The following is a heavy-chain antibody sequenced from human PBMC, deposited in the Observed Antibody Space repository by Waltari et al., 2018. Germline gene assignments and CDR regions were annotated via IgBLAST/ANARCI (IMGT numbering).Heavy chain of an antibody. J-gene: IGHJ3*02. CDR1: GLTFGSYG. CDR3: ARGVRSAFDI. Sequence: QVQLVESGGGVVQPGGSLRLSCAAAGLTFGSYGMHRFPQAPGKGLELVAVIWYDGSNKYYADSVKGRFTISRDNSKNTLYLQMNSLRAEDTAVYYCARGVRSAFDIWGQGTMVTVSS. D-gene: IGHD6-6*01. V-gene: IGHV3-33*01. CDR2: IWYDGSNK.